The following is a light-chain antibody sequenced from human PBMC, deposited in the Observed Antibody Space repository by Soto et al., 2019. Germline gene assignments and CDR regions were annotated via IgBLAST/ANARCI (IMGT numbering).Light chain of an antibody. Sequence: SYELTQPPSVSVAPGQTARIPCGGDNIGTKSVHWYQQKPGQAPVMVVYDDSDRPSGIPERFSGSNSGNTATLTISRVAAGDEADYYCHVWDGTGNQLVFGGGTKLTVL. CDR3: HVWDGTGNQLV. CDR1: NIGTKS. CDR2: DDS. V-gene: IGLV3-21*02. J-gene: IGLJ3*02.